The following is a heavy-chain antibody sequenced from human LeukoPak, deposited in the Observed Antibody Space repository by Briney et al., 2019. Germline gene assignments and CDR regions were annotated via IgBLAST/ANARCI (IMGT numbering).Heavy chain of an antibody. J-gene: IGHJ1*01. D-gene: IGHD4-17*01. CDR2: ISYDGSNK. CDR1: GFTFSSYA. CDR3: AKDCPTVTPPEYFQH. Sequence: GGSLRLSCAASGFTFSSYAMHWVRQAPGKGLEWVAVISYDGSNKYYADSVKGRFTISRDNSKNTLYLQMNSLRAEDTAVYYCAKDCPTVTPPEYFQHWGQGTLVTVSS. V-gene: IGHV3-30*04.